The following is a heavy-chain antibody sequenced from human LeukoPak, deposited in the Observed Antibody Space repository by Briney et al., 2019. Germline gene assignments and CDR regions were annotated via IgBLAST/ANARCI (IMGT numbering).Heavy chain of an antibody. CDR2: ISGSGT. D-gene: IGHD3-22*01. CDR1: GFTFRSYA. V-gene: IGHV3-23*01. CDR3: AAIGTSYYYDRTYAFDI. Sequence: PGGSLRLSCATSGFTFRSYAMIWVRQAPERGLQWVSGISGSGTYYADFAKGRFTISRDNSKNTLYLQMNSLRAEDTAVYYCAAIGTSYYYDRTYAFDIWGQGTMVTVSS. J-gene: IGHJ3*02.